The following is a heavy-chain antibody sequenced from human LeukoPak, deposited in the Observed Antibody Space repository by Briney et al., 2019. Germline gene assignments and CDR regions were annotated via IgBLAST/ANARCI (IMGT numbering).Heavy chain of an antibody. D-gene: IGHD1-26*01. Sequence: GRSLRLSCAASGFTLSSYAMHWVRQAPGKGLEWGAIISYDGSNEHYADSVKGRFTISRDNSKNTLYLQMNSLRAEDTAIYYYTRGRGSYSLDYWGRGTLVTVSS. CDR2: ISYDGSNE. CDR1: GFTLSSYA. V-gene: IGHV3-30*01. CDR3: TRGRGSYSLDY. J-gene: IGHJ4*02.